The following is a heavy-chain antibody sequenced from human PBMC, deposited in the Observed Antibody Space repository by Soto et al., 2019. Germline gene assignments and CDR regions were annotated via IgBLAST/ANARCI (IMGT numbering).Heavy chain of an antibody. D-gene: IGHD3-22*01. CDR2: LYFSGDA. CDR1: GDSITSGGHY. J-gene: IGHJ4*02. V-gene: IGHV4-31*03. Sequence: QVQLQESGPGLVKPSQTVSLTCTVSGDSITSGGHYWSWIRQHPGKGLEWIGYLYFSGDANYNPSLRSRVSLSIDMSENQFSLTLTSVTAADTAIYFCARTNYYASSGDYVGLDYWGQGILVTVSS. CDR3: ARTNYYASSGDYVGLDY.